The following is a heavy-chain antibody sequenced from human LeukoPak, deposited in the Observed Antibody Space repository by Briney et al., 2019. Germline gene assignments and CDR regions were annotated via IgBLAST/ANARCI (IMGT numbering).Heavy chain of an antibody. CDR3: ARDTRGITMVRGDPPAFDY. CDR2: ISSSSSTI. V-gene: IGHV3-48*01. CDR1: GFTFSIYS. D-gene: IGHD3-10*01. Sequence: GGSLRLSCAASGFTFSIYSMNWVRQAPGKGLEWVSYISSSSSTIYYADSVKGRFTISRDNAKNSLYLQMNSLRAEDTAVYYCARDTRGITMVRGDPPAFDYWGQGTLVTVSS. J-gene: IGHJ4*02.